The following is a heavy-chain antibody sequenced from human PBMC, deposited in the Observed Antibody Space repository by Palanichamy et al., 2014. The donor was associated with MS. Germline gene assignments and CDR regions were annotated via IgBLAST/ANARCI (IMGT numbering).Heavy chain of an antibody. CDR1: GGSISSGDHY. V-gene: IGHV4-30-4*01. J-gene: IGHJ4*01. D-gene: IGHD4-17*01. Sequence: QVQLQESGPGLVKPLETLSLTCTVSGGSISSGDHYWSWIHQPPGKGLEWIGYISFNGYTYYNPSLQSRVTMSVATSKNQFSLKLGSVTAADTAVYYCARARTTVQYTTYYFDCWGQGTLLTVSS. CDR3: ARARTTVQYTTYYFDC. CDR2: ISFNGYT.